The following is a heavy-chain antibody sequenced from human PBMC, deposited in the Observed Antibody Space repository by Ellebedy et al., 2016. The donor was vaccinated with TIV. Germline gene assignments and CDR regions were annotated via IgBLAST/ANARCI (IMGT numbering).Heavy chain of an antibody. V-gene: IGHV3-23*01. Sequence: GGSLRLXXAASGFTFSSYGMGWVRQAPGKGLEWVSAVSGSGDNTYYPDSVKGRFTISRDNSKNTLYLQMNSLRAEDTAVYYCAKDGNDYGDFYDAFDIWGQGTMVTVSS. CDR3: AKDGNDYGDFYDAFDI. J-gene: IGHJ3*02. CDR1: GFTFSSYG. D-gene: IGHD4-17*01. CDR2: VSGSGDNT.